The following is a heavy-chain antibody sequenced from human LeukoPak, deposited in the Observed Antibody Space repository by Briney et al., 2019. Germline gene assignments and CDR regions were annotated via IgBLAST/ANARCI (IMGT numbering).Heavy chain of an antibody. D-gene: IGHD2-15*01. J-gene: IGHJ3*02. CDR2: IYHSGST. Sequence: SQTLSLTCTVSGGSISSGGYYWSWIRQPPGKGLEWIGYIYHSGSTYYNPSLKSRVTISVDRSKNQFSLKLSSVTAADTAVYYCASLVVAAHYDAFDIWGQGTMVTVSS. CDR1: GGSISSGGYY. CDR3: ASLVVAAHYDAFDI. V-gene: IGHV4-30-2*02.